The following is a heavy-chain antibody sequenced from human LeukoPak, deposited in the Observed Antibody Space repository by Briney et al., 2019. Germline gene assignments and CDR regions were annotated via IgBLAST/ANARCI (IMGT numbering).Heavy chain of an antibody. CDR3: ARLRLTYYDFWSGLDP. CDR2: ISGSGGST. Sequence: PGGSLRLSCAASGFTFSSYGMHWVRQAPGKGLEWVSAISGSGGSTYYADSVKGRFTISRDNSKNTLYLQMNSLRAEDTAVYYCARLRLTYYDFWSGLDPWGQGTLVTVSS. J-gene: IGHJ5*02. D-gene: IGHD3-3*01. V-gene: IGHV3-23*01. CDR1: GFTFSSYG.